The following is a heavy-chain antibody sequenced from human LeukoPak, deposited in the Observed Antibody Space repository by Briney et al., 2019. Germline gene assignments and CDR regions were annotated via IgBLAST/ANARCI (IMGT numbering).Heavy chain of an antibody. CDR1: GYTFTGYY. V-gene: IGHV1-2*02. D-gene: IGHD2-2*01. CDR2: INPNSGGT. CDR3: GRFPYCSSTSCRRYYFDY. J-gene: IGHJ4*02. Sequence: ASVKVSCKASGYTFTGYYMHWVRQAPGQGLEWMGWINPNSGGTNYAQKFQGRVTMTRDTSISTAHMELSRLRSDDTAVYYWGRFPYCSSTSCRRYYFDYWGQGTLVTVSS.